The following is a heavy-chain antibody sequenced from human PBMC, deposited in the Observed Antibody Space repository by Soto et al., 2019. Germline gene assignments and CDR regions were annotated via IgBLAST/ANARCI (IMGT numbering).Heavy chain of an antibody. CDR2: IYYSGST. D-gene: IGHD4-17*01. Sequence: QLQLQESGPGLVKPSETLSLTCIVSGGSISSSTYYWGWIRQPPGKGLEWIGSIYYSGSTYYNPSLKSRVTISVDTSKNQFSLKLSSVTAADTAVYYCANSYGDYVSYWGQGTLVTVSS. J-gene: IGHJ4*02. V-gene: IGHV4-39*01. CDR1: GGSISSSTYY. CDR3: ANSYGDYVSY.